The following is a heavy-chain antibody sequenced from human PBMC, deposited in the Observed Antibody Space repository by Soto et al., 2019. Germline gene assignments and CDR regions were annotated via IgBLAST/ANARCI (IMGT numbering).Heavy chain of an antibody. Sequence: ASVKVSCKASGYTFTSYYMHWVRQAPGQGLEWMGIINPSGGSTSYAQKFQGRVTMTRDTSTSTVYMELSSLRPEDTAVYYCARDRVAATQLPYYYGMDVWGQGTTVTVSS. CDR1: GYTFTSYY. J-gene: IGHJ6*02. CDR3: ARDRVAATQLPYYYGMDV. V-gene: IGHV1-46*01. CDR2: INPSGGST. D-gene: IGHD2-15*01.